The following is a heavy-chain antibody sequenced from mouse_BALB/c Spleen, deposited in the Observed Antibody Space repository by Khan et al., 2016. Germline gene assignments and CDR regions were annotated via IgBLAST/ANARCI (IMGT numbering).Heavy chain of an antibody. CDR1: GYSITSGYY. J-gene: IGHJ2*01. Sequence: EVQLVESGPGLVKPSQSLSLTCSVTGYSITSGYYWNWIRQFPGNKLEWMGYISYDGSNNYNPSLKNRISITRDTSKNQFFLKLNSVTTEDTATXYCAKLRWPYFDYWGQGTTLTVSS. CDR3: AKLRWPYFDY. CDR2: ISYDGSN. D-gene: IGHD2-3*01. V-gene: IGHV3-6*02.